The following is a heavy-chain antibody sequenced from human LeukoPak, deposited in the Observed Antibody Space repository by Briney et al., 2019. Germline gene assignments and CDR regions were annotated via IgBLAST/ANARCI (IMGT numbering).Heavy chain of an antibody. D-gene: IGHD3-16*01. Sequence: GGSLRLSCAASGFTFSSYAMRWVRQAPGRGREWVSAISGSGGSTYYADSVKGRFTISRDNSKNTLYLQMNSLRAEDTAVYYCAKVCLKGFYYYGMDVWGQGTTVTVSS. V-gene: IGHV3-23*01. CDR3: AKVCLKGFYYYGMDV. CDR2: ISGSGGST. CDR1: GFTFSSYA. J-gene: IGHJ6*02.